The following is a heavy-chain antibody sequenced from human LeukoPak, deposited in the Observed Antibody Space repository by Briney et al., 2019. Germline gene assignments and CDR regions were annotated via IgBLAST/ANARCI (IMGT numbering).Heavy chain of an antibody. D-gene: IGHD6-6*01. CDR2: ISSNGGST. Sequence: PWGSLRLSCSASGFTFSSYAMHWVRQAPGKGLEYVSTISSNGGSTYYADSVKGRFTISRDNSKNTLYLQMSSLRAEDTAVYYCVKDLGRIAARRQFDYWGQGTLVTVSS. V-gene: IGHV3-64D*06. CDR1: GFTFSSYA. CDR3: VKDLGRIAARRQFDY. J-gene: IGHJ4*02.